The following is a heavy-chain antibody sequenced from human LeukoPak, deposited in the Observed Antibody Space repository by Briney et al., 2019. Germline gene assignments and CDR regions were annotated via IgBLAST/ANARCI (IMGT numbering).Heavy chain of an antibody. Sequence: GGSLRLSCAASGFTFDDYGMSWVRQAPGKGLEWVSAISGSGGSTYYADSVKGRFTISRDNSKNTLYLQMNSLRAEDTAVYYCAKGDSSGYYATSFGYWGQGTLVTVSS. CDR1: GFTFDDYG. J-gene: IGHJ4*02. V-gene: IGHV3-23*01. CDR3: AKGDSSGYYATSFGY. CDR2: ISGSGGST. D-gene: IGHD3-22*01.